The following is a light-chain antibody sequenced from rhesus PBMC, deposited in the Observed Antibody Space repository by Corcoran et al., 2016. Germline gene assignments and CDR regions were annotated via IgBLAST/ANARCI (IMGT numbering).Light chain of an antibody. V-gene: IGKV3-24*04. Sequence: ETVVTQSPATLSLSPGERATLSCRASQRVGSYLAWYQQKPEQSPWLLNYGASSRATGIPDRVSGRGSGTDFTPIISSLEPEDLGVYSCQQYHAWNSFGQGTKVEI. J-gene: IGKJ2*01. CDR2: GAS. CDR3: QQYHAWNS. CDR1: QRVGSY.